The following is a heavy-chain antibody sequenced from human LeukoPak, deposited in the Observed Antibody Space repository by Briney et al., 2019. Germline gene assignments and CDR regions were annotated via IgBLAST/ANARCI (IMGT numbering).Heavy chain of an antibody. J-gene: IGHJ5*02. V-gene: IGHV4-34*01. Sequence: SETLSLTCAVYGGSFSGYYWSWIRQPPGKGLEWIGEINHSGSTNYNPSLKSRVTISVDTSKNQFSLKLSSVTAADTAVYYCARESGSGSYRPRWFDPWGQGTLVTVSS. CDR2: INHSGST. CDR1: GGSFSGYY. D-gene: IGHD3-10*01. CDR3: ARESGSGSYRPRWFDP.